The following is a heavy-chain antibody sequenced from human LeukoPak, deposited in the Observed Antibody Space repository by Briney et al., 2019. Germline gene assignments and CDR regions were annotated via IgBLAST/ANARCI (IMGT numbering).Heavy chain of an antibody. CDR3: AREGTAMVSSDY. D-gene: IGHD5-18*01. J-gene: IGHJ4*02. CDR2: ISSSSSYI. Sequence: GGSLRLSCAASGFTFSSYSMNWVRQAPRKGPEWVSSISSSSSYIYYADSVKGRFTISRDNAKNSLYLQMNSLRAEDTAVYYCAREGTAMVSSDYWGQGTLVTVSS. V-gene: IGHV3-21*01. CDR1: GFTFSSYS.